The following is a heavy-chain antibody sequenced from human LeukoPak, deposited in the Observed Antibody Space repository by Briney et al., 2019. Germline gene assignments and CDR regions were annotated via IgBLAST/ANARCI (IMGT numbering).Heavy chain of an antibody. V-gene: IGHV4-4*08. CDR1: GGSLKNYY. CDR2: IYSTGIT. CDR3: ARLSVDINTLDWYFDL. J-gene: IGHJ2*01. D-gene: IGHD2/OR15-2a*01. Sequence: KSSETLSLTCSVSGGSLKNYYWSWIRQPPGKGLEWFRHIYSTGITNYNPSLRSRLAISVDTSKNQFSLKLSSVTAADTALYFCARLSVDINTLDWYFDLWGRGTLVTVSS.